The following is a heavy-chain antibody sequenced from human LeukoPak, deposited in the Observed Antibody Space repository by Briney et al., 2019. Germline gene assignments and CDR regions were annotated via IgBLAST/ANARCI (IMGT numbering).Heavy chain of an antibody. D-gene: IGHD1-26*01. CDR2: ISGSGGST. V-gene: IGHV3-23*01. CDR1: GFTFSSYA. J-gene: IGHJ4*02. CDR3: AKDSLPGWVVGELGFDY. Sequence: GGSLRLSCAASGFTFSSYAMSWVRQAPGKGLEWVSAISGSGGSTYYADSVKGRFTIFRDNSKNTLYLQMNSLRAEDTAVYYCAKDSLPGWVVGELGFDYWGQGTLVTVSS.